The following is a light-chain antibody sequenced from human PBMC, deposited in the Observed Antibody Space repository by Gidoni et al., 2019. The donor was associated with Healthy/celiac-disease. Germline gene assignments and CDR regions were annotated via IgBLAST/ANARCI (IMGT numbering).Light chain of an antibody. CDR3: QQYYSYPSIT. J-gene: IGKJ5*01. CDR1: QGISSY. CDR2: AAS. V-gene: IGKV1-8*01. Sequence: AIRMTQSPSSFSASTGDRVTITCRASQGISSYLAWNQQKPGKAPKLLIYAASTLQSGVPSSFSGSGSGTDFTLTISCLQSEDFATYYCQQYYSYPSITFGQGTRLEIK.